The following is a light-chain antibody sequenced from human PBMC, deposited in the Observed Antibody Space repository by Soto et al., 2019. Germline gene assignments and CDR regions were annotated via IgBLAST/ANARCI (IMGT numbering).Light chain of an antibody. Sequence: EIVFTQSPCTVSLSPGERATLSCRASQSVTSRYLAWYQQKRGQGPRLLIYDASTRATGIPARFSGSGSGTEFTLTISSLQSEDFAVYYCQQYNNWPPLTFGGGTKVDIK. CDR2: DAS. CDR1: QSVTSRY. CDR3: QQYNNWPPLT. V-gene: IGKV3D-15*01. J-gene: IGKJ4*01.